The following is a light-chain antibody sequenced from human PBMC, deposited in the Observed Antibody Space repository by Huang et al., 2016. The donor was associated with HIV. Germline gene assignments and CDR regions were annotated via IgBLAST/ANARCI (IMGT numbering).Light chain of an antibody. V-gene: IGKV2-29*02. CDR1: QSLLHSDGKTY. CDR2: DVS. CDR3: MQSTHLRT. Sequence: IVMTQTPLSLSVTPGQPATISCKSNQSLLHSDGKTYLYWYLQRPGQSPQLLIYDVSSRISGVPDRFRGSGSGTDFTLKISRVEAGDVGIYCCMQSTHLRTFGQGTKLEIK. J-gene: IGKJ2*02.